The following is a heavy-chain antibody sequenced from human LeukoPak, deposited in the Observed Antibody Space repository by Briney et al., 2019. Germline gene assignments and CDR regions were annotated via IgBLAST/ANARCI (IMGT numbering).Heavy chain of an antibody. CDR1: GGSISSDY. V-gene: IGHV4-4*07. Sequence: SETLSLTCTVSGGSISSDYWSWIRQPAGKGLEWIGRIYTSGSTNYNPSLKSQVTMSVDTSKNQFSLKLSSVTAADTAVYYCARGYYDFWSGPPLRARLNAFDIWGQGTMVTVSS. J-gene: IGHJ3*02. CDR3: ARGYYDFWSGPPLRARLNAFDI. CDR2: IYTSGST. D-gene: IGHD3-3*01.